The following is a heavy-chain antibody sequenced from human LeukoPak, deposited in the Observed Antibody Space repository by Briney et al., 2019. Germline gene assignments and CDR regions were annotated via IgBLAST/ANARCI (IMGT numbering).Heavy chain of an antibody. Sequence: ASVKVSCKASGYSFNNYGISWVRQAPGQGLGWMGWISAYDGETRCKQNLQGRVTMTTDTSTSTAYMELTSLTTDDTAVYYCARVPSSAHQLFSSDYWGQGTLVTVSS. D-gene: IGHD3-10*01. CDR2: ISAYDGET. J-gene: IGHJ4*02. CDR3: ARVPSSAHQLFSSDY. V-gene: IGHV1-18*01. CDR1: GYSFNNYG.